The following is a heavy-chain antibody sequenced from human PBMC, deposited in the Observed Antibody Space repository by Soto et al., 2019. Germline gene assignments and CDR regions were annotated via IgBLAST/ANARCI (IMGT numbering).Heavy chain of an antibody. CDR1: GGSISGSPYY. J-gene: IGHJ2*01. Sequence: QVQLEESGPGLVKPSETLSLSCTVSGGSISGSPYYWGWIRQPPGKGLEWIGSFYYGATTYYHPSLKRRVTISVYTSKNQFSLKLTSLTAADTAVYYCARSSFWRSGVNMLYPGYFDVWGRVTLVTASS. D-gene: IGHD2-8*01. V-gene: IGHV4-39*01. CDR2: FYYGATT. CDR3: ARSSFWRSGVNMLYPGYFDV.